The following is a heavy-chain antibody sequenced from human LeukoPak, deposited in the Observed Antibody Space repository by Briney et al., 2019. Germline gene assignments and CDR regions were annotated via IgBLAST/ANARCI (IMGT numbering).Heavy chain of an antibody. J-gene: IGHJ4*02. V-gene: IGHV4-4*07. D-gene: IGHD3-10*01. Sequence: KPSETLSLTCTVSGGSISSYYWSSVRQPAGKGLEWIGRIYTSGSTNYNPSLKSRVTMSVVTSKNQFSLKLSSVTAPDTAVYYCEITTMVRSRGNRYYFDYWGQGTLVTVSS. CDR3: EITTMVRSRGNRYYFDY. CDR2: IYTSGST. CDR1: GGSISSYY.